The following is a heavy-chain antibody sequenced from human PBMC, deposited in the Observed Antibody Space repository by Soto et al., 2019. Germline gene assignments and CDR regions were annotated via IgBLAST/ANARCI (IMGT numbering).Heavy chain of an antibody. D-gene: IGHD5-12*01. V-gene: IGHV2-5*02. J-gene: IGHJ4*02. CDR2: IYWDDDK. Sequence: QITLKESGPTLVKPTQTLTLTCTFSGFSLSTSGVGVGWIRQPPGKALEWLALIYWDDDKRYSPSLKSRLTIHKDTPKNQVVLTMTNIDPFDTGTYFWAHLRGGYNYFDYWGQGTLVTVSS. CDR1: GFSLSTSGVG. CDR3: AHLRGGYNYFDY.